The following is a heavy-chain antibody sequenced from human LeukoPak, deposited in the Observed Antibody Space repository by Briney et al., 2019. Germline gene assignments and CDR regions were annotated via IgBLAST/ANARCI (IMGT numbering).Heavy chain of an antibody. J-gene: IGHJ4*02. CDR2: IRYDGGNQ. Sequence: GGSLRLSCAASGVTISCCGMHWVRQAPGKGLEWLAFIRYDGGNQYYADSVKGRFTISRDNYKNTLSLQMNNLRVEDMAVYYCAKDGDDGIESWGQGTLVTVSS. V-gene: IGHV3-30*02. CDR1: GVTISCCG. CDR3: AKDGDDGIES. D-gene: IGHD7-27*01.